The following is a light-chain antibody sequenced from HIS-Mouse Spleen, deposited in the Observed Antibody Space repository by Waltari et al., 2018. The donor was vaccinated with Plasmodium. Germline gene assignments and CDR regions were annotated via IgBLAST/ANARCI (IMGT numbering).Light chain of an antibody. J-gene: IGLJ3*02. CDR1: ALPKKY. Sequence: SYELTQPHSVSVSQGQTARNTCSGDALPKKYAYWYQQKSGQAPVLVNYEDSKRPTGIPERFSGYSSGTMATFTISGAQVEDEADYYCYSTDSSGNHRVFGGGTKLTVL. CDR2: EDS. CDR3: YSTDSSGNHRV. V-gene: IGLV3-10*01.